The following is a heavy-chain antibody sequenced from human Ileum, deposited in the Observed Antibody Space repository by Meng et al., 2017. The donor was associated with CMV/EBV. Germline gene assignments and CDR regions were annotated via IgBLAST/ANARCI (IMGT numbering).Heavy chain of an antibody. Sequence: GGSLRLSCAASGFTFTNAWMNWVRQAPGKGLEWVGRIKTKTDDGTIDYAAPVKGRFTISRDDSENILYLQMNSLKTEDTAVYYCTTFYSSSSFWFDPWGQGTLVTGYS. J-gene: IGHJ5*02. CDR3: TTFYSSSSFWFDP. CDR1: GFTFTNAW. CDR2: IKTKTDDGTI. D-gene: IGHD6-6*01. V-gene: IGHV3-15*01.